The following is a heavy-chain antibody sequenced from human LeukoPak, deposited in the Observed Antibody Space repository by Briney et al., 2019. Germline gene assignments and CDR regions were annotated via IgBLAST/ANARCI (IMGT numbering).Heavy chain of an antibody. Sequence: GESLKISCKGSGYSFTSYWISWVRQMPGKGLEWMGRIDPSDSYTNYSPSFQGHVTISADKSISTAYLQWSSLKASDTAMHYCAKHPQVEFLTGMDVWGKGTTVTVSS. CDR1: GYSFTSYW. V-gene: IGHV5-10-1*01. D-gene: IGHD3-9*01. CDR3: AKHPQVEFLTGMDV. CDR2: IDPSDSYT. J-gene: IGHJ6*04.